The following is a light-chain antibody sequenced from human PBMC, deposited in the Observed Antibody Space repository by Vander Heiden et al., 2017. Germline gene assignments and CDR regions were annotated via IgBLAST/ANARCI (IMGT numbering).Light chain of an antibody. CDR3: RVWDGSSDHVV. V-gene: IGLV3-21*02. Sequence: SYVQTQPPSVSVAPGQTARIPSGGTNIGSKSVHWYQPQPGQAPVLVVYDDSDRPSGIPPRFSGSNSGNTATLPISRVEAGDEAAYYCRVWDGSSDHVVFGGGTKLTVL. J-gene: IGLJ2*01. CDR1: NIGSKS. CDR2: DDS.